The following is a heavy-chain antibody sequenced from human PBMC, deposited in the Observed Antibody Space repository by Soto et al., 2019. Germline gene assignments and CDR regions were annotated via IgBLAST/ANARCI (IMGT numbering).Heavy chain of an antibody. CDR1: GFSLYNTRVG. V-gene: IGHV2-26*01. Sequence: QVTLKESGPVMVRPTETLTLTCTVSGFSLYNTRVGVAWIRQPPGKALEWLAHIFSNEEKSYSATLKNRVTNSQATSNSRVVLTMTNMAPSDTATYFCARVGPDSYGLLTGQSLNFDYWGQGTLVTVSS. CDR2: IFSNEEK. CDR3: ARVGPDSYGLLTGQSLNFDY. J-gene: IGHJ4*02. D-gene: IGHD3-9*01.